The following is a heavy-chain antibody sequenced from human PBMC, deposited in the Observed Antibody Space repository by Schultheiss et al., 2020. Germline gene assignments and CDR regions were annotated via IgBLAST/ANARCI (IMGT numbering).Heavy chain of an antibody. D-gene: IGHD2-15*01. Sequence: GESLKIPCRASGYTFTNYGVSWVRQAPGQGLEWMGWINPSGGSTSYAQKFQGRVTMTRDTSTSTVYMELSSLRSEDTAVYYCARAVVVAATPYYYYAMDVWGAGTT. CDR1: GYTFTNYG. CDR2: INPSGGST. V-gene: IGHV1-46*01. CDR3: ARAVVVAATPYYYYAMDV. J-gene: IGHJ6*02.